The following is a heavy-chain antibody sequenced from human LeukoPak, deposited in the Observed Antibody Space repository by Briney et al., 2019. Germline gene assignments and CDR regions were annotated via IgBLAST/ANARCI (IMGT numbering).Heavy chain of an antibody. D-gene: IGHD4-17*01. CDR3: AKDRGTVTHFDY. CDR1: GFTFSGYS. V-gene: IGHV3-23*01. J-gene: IGHJ4*02. Sequence: GGSLRLSCAASGFTFSGYSMNWVRQAPGKGLEWVSAISGSGGSTYYADSVKGRFTISRDNSKNTLYLQMNSLRAEDTAVYYCAKDRGTVTHFDYWGQGTLVTVSS. CDR2: ISGSGGST.